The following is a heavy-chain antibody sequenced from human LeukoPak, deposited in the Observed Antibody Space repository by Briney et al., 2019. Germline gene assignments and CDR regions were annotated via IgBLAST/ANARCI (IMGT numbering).Heavy chain of an antibody. V-gene: IGHV4-61*08. CDR1: GDSISSGDYY. CDR2: ISYSGTT. Sequence: KSSETLSLTCTVSGDSISSGDYYWSWIRQPPGKGLEWIGYISYSGTTNYNPSLKSRVTISVDTSKKQFSLKLSSVTAADTAVYYCAREVDPYSSSWYLAADSNLNWFDPWGQGTLVTVSS. CDR3: AREVDPYSSSWYLAADSNLNWFDP. D-gene: IGHD6-13*01. J-gene: IGHJ5*02.